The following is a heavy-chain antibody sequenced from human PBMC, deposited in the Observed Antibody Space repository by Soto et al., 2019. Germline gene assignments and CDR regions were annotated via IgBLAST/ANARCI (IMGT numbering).Heavy chain of an antibody. Sequence: QVQLQESGPGLVKPSETLSLTCTVSGGSISGYYWSWIRQPAGKGLEWIGRIYTSGSTNYNPSLKSRVTMSLDTSKNHFSLKLSSVTAADTAVYYCARDPYCSGGSCRGEEHFDYWGQGTLVTVSS. V-gene: IGHV4-4*07. J-gene: IGHJ4*02. CDR1: GGSISGYY. D-gene: IGHD2-15*01. CDR2: IYTSGST. CDR3: ARDPYCSGGSCRGEEHFDY.